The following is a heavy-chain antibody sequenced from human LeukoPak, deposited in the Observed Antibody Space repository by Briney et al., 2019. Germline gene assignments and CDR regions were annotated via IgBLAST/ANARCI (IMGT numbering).Heavy chain of an antibody. J-gene: IGHJ3*02. V-gene: IGHV1-18*01. CDR3: ARDEDPVVVPAAILGNAFDI. CDR2: ISAYNGNT. CDR1: GYTFTSYG. D-gene: IGHD2-2*01. Sequence: ASVKVSCKASGYTFTSYGISWVRQAPGQGLEWLGWISAYNGNTNYAQKLQGRVTMTTDTSTSTAYMELRSLRSDDTAVYYCARDEDPVVVPAAILGNAFDIWGQGTMVTVSS.